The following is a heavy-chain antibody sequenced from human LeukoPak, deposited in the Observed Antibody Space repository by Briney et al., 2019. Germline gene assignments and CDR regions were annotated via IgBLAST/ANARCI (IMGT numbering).Heavy chain of an antibody. CDR2: ISSDGSGT. Sequence: GGSLRLSCAASGFTFSSYAMHWVRQAPGKGLVWVSRISSDGSGTSYADSVKGRFTISRDNAKNSLYLQMNSLRAEDTALYYCAKDLDYWGQGTLVTVSS. J-gene: IGHJ4*02. CDR3: AKDLDY. V-gene: IGHV3-74*01. CDR1: GFTFSSYA.